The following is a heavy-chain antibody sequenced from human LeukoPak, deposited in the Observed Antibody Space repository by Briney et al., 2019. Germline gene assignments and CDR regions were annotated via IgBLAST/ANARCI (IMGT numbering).Heavy chain of an antibody. V-gene: IGHV1-2*02. CDR1: GYTFSGYY. J-gene: IGHJ6*03. Sequence: ASVKVSSKASGYTFSGYYIHWVRQAPGQGLEWTGWISPYNGGTNYAQNFQGRITMTRDTSITTAYMELSRLGSDDTAVYYCARDPRYYDFWGGYYNEDYYYYYMDVWGKGTTVTVSS. CDR3: ARDPRYYDFWGGYYNEDYYYYYMDV. D-gene: IGHD3-3*01. CDR2: ISPYNGGT.